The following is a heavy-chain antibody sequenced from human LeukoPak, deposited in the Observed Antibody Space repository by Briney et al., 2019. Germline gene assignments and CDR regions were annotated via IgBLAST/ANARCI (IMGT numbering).Heavy chain of an antibody. CDR2: ISYSGST. Sequence: NPSETLSLTCTVSGASVSDYSWTWIRQPPGKGLEWIGNISYSGSTTYNPSLKSRVTISVDTSKTQFSLQLNSVTAADTAVYYCARTIHYDRIATYFDYWGQGTLVTVSS. CDR1: GASVSDYS. J-gene: IGHJ4*02. CDR3: ARTIHYDRIATYFDY. V-gene: IGHV4-59*02. D-gene: IGHD3-22*01.